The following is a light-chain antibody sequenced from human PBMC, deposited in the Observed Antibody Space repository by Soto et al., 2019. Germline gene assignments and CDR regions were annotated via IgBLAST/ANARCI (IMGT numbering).Light chain of an antibody. J-gene: IGKJ5*01. V-gene: IGKV4-1*01. Sequence: DFVMTQFPDSLAVSVGETATISCKSSQSVLSKNRNYLGWFQQKPGQPPRLLISWASDRESGVPDRFRGSGSETDFTLTISNLQAEDVAVYYCQHYHTCPITFGQGTRL. CDR3: QHYHTCPIT. CDR2: WAS. CDR1: QSVLSKNRNY.